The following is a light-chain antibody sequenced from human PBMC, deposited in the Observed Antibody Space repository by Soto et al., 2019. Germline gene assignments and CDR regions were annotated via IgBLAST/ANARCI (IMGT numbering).Light chain of an antibody. Sequence: PRTHSPSSVSASVGDRVTITCRASQDVSAWLAWYQQKPGTAPKLLIYAASTLQSGVPSRLSGSGSGTEFTLTISSLQPDDFATYYCQHYNSYSEAFGQGTKVDIK. J-gene: IGKJ1*01. CDR1: QDVSAW. CDR2: AAS. CDR3: QHYNSYSEA. V-gene: IGKV1D-16*01.